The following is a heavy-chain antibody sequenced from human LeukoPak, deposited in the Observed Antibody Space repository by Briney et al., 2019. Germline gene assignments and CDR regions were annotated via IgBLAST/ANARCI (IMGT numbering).Heavy chain of an antibody. J-gene: IGHJ5*02. CDR3: AKCSVGFGELCNWFDP. CDR1: RFTFSSYG. Sequence: TGGSLRLSCAASRFTFSSYGMHWVRQAPGKGLEWVAFIRYDGSNKYYADSVKGRFTISRDNSKNTLYLQMNSLRAEDTAVYYCAKCSVGFGELCNWFDPWGQGTLVTVSS. D-gene: IGHD3-10*01. CDR2: IRYDGSNK. V-gene: IGHV3-30*02.